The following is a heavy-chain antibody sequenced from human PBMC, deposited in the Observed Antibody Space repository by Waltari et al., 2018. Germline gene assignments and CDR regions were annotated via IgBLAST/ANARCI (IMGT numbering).Heavy chain of an antibody. D-gene: IGHD3-22*01. V-gene: IGHV3-64*01. Sequence: EVQLVESGGGLVQPGGSLRLSCAASGFTFSSYAMHWVRQAPGKGLEYVSAISSNGGSTYYANSVKGRFTISRDNSKNTLYLQMGSLRAEDMAVYYCARRYYDSSGYTYFDYWGQGTLVTVSS. CDR1: GFTFSSYA. J-gene: IGHJ4*02. CDR2: ISSNGGST. CDR3: ARRYYDSSGYTYFDY.